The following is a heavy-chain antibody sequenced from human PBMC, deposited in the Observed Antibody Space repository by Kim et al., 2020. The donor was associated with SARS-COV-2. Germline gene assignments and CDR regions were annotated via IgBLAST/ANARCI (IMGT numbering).Heavy chain of an antibody. CDR1: GFTVSSNY. CDR2: IYSGGIT. D-gene: IGHD3-3*01. J-gene: IGHJ2*01. V-gene: IGHV3-53*01. Sequence: GGSLRLSCAASGFTVSSNYMSWVRQAPGKGLEWVSVIYSGGITYYAESVMGRFTISRDNYKNTQYLQMNSLRAEDTAVYYCARVSGTRYGCFDLWGRGTLVTVSS. CDR3: ARVSGTRYGCFDL.